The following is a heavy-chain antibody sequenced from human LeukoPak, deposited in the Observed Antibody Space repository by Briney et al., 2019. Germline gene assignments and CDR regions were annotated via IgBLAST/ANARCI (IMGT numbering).Heavy chain of an antibody. CDR1: GYSFTSYW. V-gene: IGHV5-51*01. Sequence: GESLKISCQGSGYSFTSYWIGWVRQMPGKGLEWMGIIYPGDSDTRYSPSFQGQVTISADKSISTAYLQWSSLKASDTAMYYCARRHYYDSSGYPFDYWGQGTLVTVSS. CDR3: ARRHYYDSSGYPFDY. J-gene: IGHJ4*02. CDR2: IYPGDSDT. D-gene: IGHD3-22*01.